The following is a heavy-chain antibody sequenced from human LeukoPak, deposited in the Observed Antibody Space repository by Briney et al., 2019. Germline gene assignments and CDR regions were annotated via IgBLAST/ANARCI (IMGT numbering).Heavy chain of an antibody. CDR3: ARDSGLGLFGV. Sequence: GASVKVSCKASGYTFNTYGITWVRQAPGQGLEWMGWISTFKGDTKYAQKFQDRVSMTTDTSTSTAHLELRSLRSEDTAIYYCARDSGLGLFGVWGQGTVVTVSS. CDR2: ISTFKGDT. J-gene: IGHJ3*01. V-gene: IGHV1-18*01. CDR1: GYTFNTYG. D-gene: IGHD3/OR15-3a*01.